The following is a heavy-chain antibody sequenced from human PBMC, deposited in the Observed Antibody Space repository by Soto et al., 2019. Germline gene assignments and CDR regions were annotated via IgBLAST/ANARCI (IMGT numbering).Heavy chain of an antibody. J-gene: IGHJ6*02. Sequence: SAPLSLTCPVSGGTIDYYRWSWLLQPPGPGLEWIGDISDRGSTTSYFSPRSRVTILVDTPKYQFSLKLNSVTAADTAVYYGGRDSTSWFSCYGTDRWGQGTKVTVSS. D-gene: IGHD6-13*01. CDR1: GGTIDYYR. CDR2: ISDRGST. V-gene: IGHV4-59*01. CDR3: GRDSTSWFSCYGTDR.